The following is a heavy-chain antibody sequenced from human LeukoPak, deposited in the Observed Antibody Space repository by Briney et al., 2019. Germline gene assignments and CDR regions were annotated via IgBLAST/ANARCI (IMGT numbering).Heavy chain of an antibody. D-gene: IGHD4-17*01. CDR2: ISYDGSNK. Sequence: GGSLRLSCAASGFTFSSYGMHWVRQAPGKGLEWVAVISYDGSNKYYADSVKGRFTISRDNSKNTLYLQMNSLRAEDTAVYYCAKDQYGDCDYYYYGMDVWGQGTTVTVSS. CDR3: AKDQYGDCDYYYYGMDV. V-gene: IGHV3-30*18. J-gene: IGHJ6*02. CDR1: GFTFSSYG.